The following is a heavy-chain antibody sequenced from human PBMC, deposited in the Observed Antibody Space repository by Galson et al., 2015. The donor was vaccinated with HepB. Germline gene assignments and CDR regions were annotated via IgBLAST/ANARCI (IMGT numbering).Heavy chain of an antibody. J-gene: IGHJ4*02. V-gene: IGHV1-69*13. CDR1: GGTFSSKT. CDR3: ARQYDASGYYAY. Sequence: SVKVSCKASGGTFSSKTISWVRQAPGQGLEWMGGIIPIFASANYAQKFQGRVTITADGSTWTTYMELSSLRSEDTAVYYCARQYDASGYYAYWGQGTLVTVSS. CDR2: IIPIFASA. D-gene: IGHD3-22*01.